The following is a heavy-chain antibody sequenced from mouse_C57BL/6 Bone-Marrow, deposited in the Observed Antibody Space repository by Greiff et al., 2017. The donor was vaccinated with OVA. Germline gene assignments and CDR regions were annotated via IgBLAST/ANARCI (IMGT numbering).Heavy chain of an antibody. CDR3: ARSPLLLRYAMDY. D-gene: IGHD1-1*01. CDR1: GFTFSSYG. J-gene: IGHJ4*01. CDR2: ISSGGSYT. V-gene: IGHV5-6*01. Sequence: EVKLVESGGDLVKPGGSLKLSCAASGFTFSSYGMSWVRQTPDKRLEWVATISSGGSYTYYPDSVKGRFTISRDNAKNTLYLQMSSLKSEDTAMYYCARSPLLLRYAMDYWGQGTSVTVSS.